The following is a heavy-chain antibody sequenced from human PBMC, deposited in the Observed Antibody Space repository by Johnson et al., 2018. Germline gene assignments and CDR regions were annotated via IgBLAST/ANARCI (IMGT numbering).Heavy chain of an antibody. Sequence: QVQLQQWGAGLLKXSETLSLXCAVYGGSFSGYYWSWIRQPPGKGLEWIGEINHSGSTNYSPSLKSRVTISVDTSKNQFSLKLISVTAADTAGYYCARCPEWEQPDDAFDIWGQGTMVTVSS. J-gene: IGHJ3*02. CDR1: GGSFSGYY. V-gene: IGHV4-34*01. CDR2: INHSGST. CDR3: ARCPEWEQPDDAFDI. D-gene: IGHD1-26*01.